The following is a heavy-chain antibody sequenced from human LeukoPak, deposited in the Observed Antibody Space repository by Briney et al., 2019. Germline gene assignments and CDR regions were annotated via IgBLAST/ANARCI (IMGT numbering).Heavy chain of an antibody. D-gene: IGHD6-13*01. Sequence: SETLSLTCTVSGGSISSGGYYWSWIRQHPGKGLEWIGYIYYSGSTYYNPSLKSRVTISVDTSKNQFSLKLSSVTAADTAVYYCARALSYNLAAADKGGAFDIWGQGTMVTVSS. CDR2: IYYSGST. J-gene: IGHJ3*02. CDR3: ARALSYNLAAADKGGAFDI. V-gene: IGHV4-31*03. CDR1: GGSISSGGYY.